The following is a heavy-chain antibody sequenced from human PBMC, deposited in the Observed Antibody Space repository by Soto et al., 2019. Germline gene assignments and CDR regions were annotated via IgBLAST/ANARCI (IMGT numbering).Heavy chain of an antibody. CDR2: ISPYNGHT. CDR1: GYSFTSYG. CDR3: ARDLTIVPATHPRLENYGMDV. J-gene: IGHJ6*02. Sequence: ASVKVSCKASGYSFTSYGISWVRRAPGQGLEWMGWISPYNGHTQFVERFQGRVTMTTDTSTKTAYMELRNLRSDDTAHYYCARDLTIVPATHPRLENYGMDVRGQGPTVTVS. D-gene: IGHD2-2*01. V-gene: IGHV1-18*01.